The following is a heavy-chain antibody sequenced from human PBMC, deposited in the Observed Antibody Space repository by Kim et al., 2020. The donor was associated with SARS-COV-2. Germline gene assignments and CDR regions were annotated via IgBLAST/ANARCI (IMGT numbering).Heavy chain of an antibody. J-gene: IGHJ4*02. CDR3: ARGGGYHDIVTGYYQGVPGFDL. CDR2: IYSGGST. D-gene: IGHD3-9*01. CDR1: GFTISSNY. Sequence: GGSLRLSCAASGFTISSNYMTWVRQAPGKGLQWVSVIYSGGSTFYADSVKGRFTISRDNSKNTLYIQMNSLRAEDTAVYHCARGGGYHDIVTGYYQGVPGFDLWGRGTLVTVSS. V-gene: IGHV3-53*01.